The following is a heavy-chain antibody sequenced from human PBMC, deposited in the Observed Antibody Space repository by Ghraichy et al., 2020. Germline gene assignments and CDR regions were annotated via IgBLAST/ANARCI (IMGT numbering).Heavy chain of an antibody. Sequence: ETLSLTCTVSGGSISSSSYYWGWIRQPPGKGLEWIGSIYYSGSTYYNPSLKSRVTISVDTSKNQFSLKLSSVTAADTAVYYCARSPPWDILTGYSEGHRPFDYWGQGTLVTVSS. CDR3: ARSPPWDILTGYSEGHRPFDY. V-gene: IGHV4-39*01. J-gene: IGHJ4*02. D-gene: IGHD3-9*01. CDR1: GGSISSSSYY. CDR2: IYYSGST.